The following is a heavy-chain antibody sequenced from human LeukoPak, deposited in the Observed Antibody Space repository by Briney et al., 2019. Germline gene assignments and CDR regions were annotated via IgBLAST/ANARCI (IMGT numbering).Heavy chain of an antibody. J-gene: IGHJ6*02. Sequence: EASVKASCKASGYTFTSYGISWVRQAPGQGLEWMGWISAYNGNTNYAQKLQGRVTMTTDTSTSTAYMELRSLRSDDTAVYYCARDQSRQYYYDSSGSYGMDVWGQGTTVTVSS. CDR2: ISAYNGNT. CDR1: GYTFTSYG. CDR3: ARDQSRQYYYDSSGSYGMDV. D-gene: IGHD3-22*01. V-gene: IGHV1-18*01.